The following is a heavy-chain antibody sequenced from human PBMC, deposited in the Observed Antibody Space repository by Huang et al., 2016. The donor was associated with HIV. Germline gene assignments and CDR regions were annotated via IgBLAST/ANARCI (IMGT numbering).Heavy chain of an antibody. CDR3: AHTEALVRGILDAFDV. V-gene: IGHV2-5*02. CDR1: GFSLSSSGVG. D-gene: IGHD3-10*01. Sequence: QITLKESGPTLVKPTQTLTLTCTFSGFSLSSSGVGVGWIRQPPGKALEWLALIYWDDDKRFNPSLKSRLTITKDTSKNQVVLTMTNMDPVDTATYYCAHTEALVRGILDAFDVWGPGTMVTVSS. J-gene: IGHJ3*01. CDR2: IYWDDDK.